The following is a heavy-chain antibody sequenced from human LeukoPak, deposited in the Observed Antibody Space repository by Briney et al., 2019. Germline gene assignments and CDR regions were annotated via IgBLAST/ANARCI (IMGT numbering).Heavy chain of an antibody. J-gene: IGHJ6*02. CDR3: ARPKGADSIQLWCLDV. V-gene: IGHV3-33*01. CDR2: LLYDGSIE. D-gene: IGHD5-18*01. Sequence: PGGSLRLSCAASGFNFSNSGMHWVRQAPGKGLEWVAVLLYDGSIEYYADSVKGRFTISRDNSKTTLYLQMNSLRAEDTAVYYCARPKGADSIQLWCLDVWGQGTTVTVSS. CDR1: GFNFSNSG.